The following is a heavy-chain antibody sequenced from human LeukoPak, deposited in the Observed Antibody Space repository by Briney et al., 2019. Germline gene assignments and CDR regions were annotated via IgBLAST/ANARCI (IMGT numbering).Heavy chain of an antibody. D-gene: IGHD1-7*01. CDR3: ASNWNYEHYFDY. V-gene: IGHV4-31*03. CDR2: IYYSGST. CDR1: GGSISSGGYY. Sequence: SETLPLTCTVSGGSISSGGYYWSWIRQHPGKGLEWIGYIYYSGSTYYNPSLKSRVTISVDTSKNQFSLKLSSVTAADTAVYYCASNWNYEHYFDYWGQGTLVTVSS. J-gene: IGHJ4*02.